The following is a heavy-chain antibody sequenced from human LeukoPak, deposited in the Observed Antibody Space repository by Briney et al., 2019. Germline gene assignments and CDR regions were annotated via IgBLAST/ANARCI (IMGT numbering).Heavy chain of an antibody. Sequence: ASVKVSCKASVYTFTSYDINWVRQATGQGLEWMGWMNPNSGNTRYAQKFQGRGTMTRNTSISTAYMELSSLRSEDTAVYYCARANYGDFDYWGQGTLVTVSS. CDR2: MNPNSGNT. J-gene: IGHJ4*02. CDR3: ARANYGDFDY. D-gene: IGHD4-17*01. CDR1: VYTFTSYD. V-gene: IGHV1-8*01.